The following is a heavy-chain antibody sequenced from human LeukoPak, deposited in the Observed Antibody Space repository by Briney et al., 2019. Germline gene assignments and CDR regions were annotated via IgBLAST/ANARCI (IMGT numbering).Heavy chain of an antibody. CDR1: GGSISSGGYS. J-gene: IGHJ5*02. Sequence: SQTLSLTCTVSGGSISSGGYSWSWIRQHPGKGLEWIGYIYYSGSTYYNPSLKSRVTISVDTSKNQFSLKLSSVTAADTAVYYCARLKSTPDRRDGSRFDPRGQGTLVTVSS. CDR2: IYYSGST. CDR3: ARLKSTPDRRDGSRFDP. V-gene: IGHV4-31*03. D-gene: IGHD5-24*01.